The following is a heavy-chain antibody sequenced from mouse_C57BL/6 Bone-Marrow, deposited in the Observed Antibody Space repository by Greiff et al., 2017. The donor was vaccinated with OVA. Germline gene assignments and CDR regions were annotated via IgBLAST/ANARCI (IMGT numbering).Heavy chain of an antibody. J-gene: IGHJ4*01. CDR1: GYTFTEYT. D-gene: IGHD1-1*01. CDR3: ARHEETANYYGSKKDYYAMDY. Sequence: VQLQQSGAELVKPGASVKLSCKASGYTFTEYTIHWVKQRSGQGLEWIGWFYPGSGSIKYNEKFKDKATLTADKSSSTVYMELSRLTSEDSAVYFCARHEETANYYGSKKDYYAMDYWGQGTSVTVSS. V-gene: IGHV1-62-2*01. CDR2: FYPGSGSI.